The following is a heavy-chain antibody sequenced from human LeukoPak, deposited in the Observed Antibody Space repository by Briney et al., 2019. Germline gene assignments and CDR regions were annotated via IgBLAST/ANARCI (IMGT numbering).Heavy chain of an antibody. Sequence: WETLSLTCAVYGGSFSGYYWSWIRQPPGKGLEWIGEINHSGSTNYNPSLKSRVTISVDTSKNQFSLKLSSVTAADTAVYYCAREKGSSWYVDYWGQGTLVTVSS. J-gene: IGHJ4*02. CDR1: GGSFSGYY. D-gene: IGHD6-13*01. CDR3: AREKGSSWYVDY. V-gene: IGHV4-34*01. CDR2: INHSGST.